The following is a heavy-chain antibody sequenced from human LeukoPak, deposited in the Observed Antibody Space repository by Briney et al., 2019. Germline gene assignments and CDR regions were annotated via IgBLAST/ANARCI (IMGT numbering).Heavy chain of an antibody. V-gene: IGHV4-34*01. CDR3: ARGGLDTHRGGYFDS. D-gene: IGHD5-18*01. Sequence: PSETLSLTCAVYGGSFKGYFWSWIRQPPGEGLEWIAEISHSGSTNYNPSLKSRVSISVDTSKNQFSLKLSSVAAADTALYYCARGGLDTHRGGYFDSWGQGTLVTVSS. CDR2: ISHSGST. CDR1: GGSFKGYF. J-gene: IGHJ4*02.